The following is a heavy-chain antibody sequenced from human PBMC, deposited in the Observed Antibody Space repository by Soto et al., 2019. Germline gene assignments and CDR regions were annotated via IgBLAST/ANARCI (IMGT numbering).Heavy chain of an antibody. CDR1: GYSFAGHW. D-gene: IGHD1-26*01. CDR2: IDPSDSYA. V-gene: IGHV5-10-1*01. J-gene: IGHJ4*02. Sequence: GESLKISCQGSGYSFAGHWISWVRQMPGKGLEWMGRIDPSDSYANYSPSFEGHVTMSADTSVNTAYLQWRGLRASDTAIYFCARLKVGATSDYWGQGTLVTVSS. CDR3: ARLKVGATSDY.